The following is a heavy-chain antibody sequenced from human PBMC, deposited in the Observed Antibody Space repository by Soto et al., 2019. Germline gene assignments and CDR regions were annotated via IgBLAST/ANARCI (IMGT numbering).Heavy chain of an antibody. CDR3: ARESVVLMVYALYYFDY. CDR2: INHSGST. V-gene: IGHV4-34*01. J-gene: IGHJ4*02. CDR1: GGSFSGYY. D-gene: IGHD2-8*01. Sequence: SETLSLTCAVYGGSFSGYYWSWIRQPPGKGLEWVGEINHSGSTNYNPSLKCRVTISVDTSKNQFSLKLSSVTAADTAVYYCARESVVLMVYALYYFDYWGQGTLVTVSS.